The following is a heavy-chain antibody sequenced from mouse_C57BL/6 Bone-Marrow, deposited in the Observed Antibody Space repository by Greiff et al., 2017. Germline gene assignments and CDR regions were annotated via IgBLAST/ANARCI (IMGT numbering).Heavy chain of an antibody. J-gene: IGHJ4*01. Sequence: QVQLQQSGPELVKPGASVKISCKASGYAFSSSWMNWVKQRPGKGLEWIGRIYPGDGDTNYNGKFKGKATLTADKSSSTAYMQLSSLTSEDSAFYFCASRLYYYAMDYWGQGTSVTVSS. CDR1: GYAFSSSW. CDR3: ASRLYYYAMDY. CDR2: IYPGDGDT. V-gene: IGHV1-82*01.